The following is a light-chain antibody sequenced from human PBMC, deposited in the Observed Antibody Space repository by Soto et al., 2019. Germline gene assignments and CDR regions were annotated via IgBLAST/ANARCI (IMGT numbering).Light chain of an antibody. Sequence: QSALTQPASVSGSPGQSITVSCTGTTNDVASYNYVSWYQHHPGKAPTLIIFEVSYRPSGVSNRFSGSKSDNTASLTISGLQTDDEAHYYCSSYTSNGTVIFGGGTKLT. J-gene: IGLJ2*01. CDR1: TNDVASYNY. CDR3: SSYTSNGTVI. CDR2: EVS. V-gene: IGLV2-14*01.